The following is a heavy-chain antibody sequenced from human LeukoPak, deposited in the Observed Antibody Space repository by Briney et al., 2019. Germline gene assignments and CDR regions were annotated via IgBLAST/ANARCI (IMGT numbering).Heavy chain of an antibody. V-gene: IGHV3-21*01. Sequence: GGSLRLSCAASGFTFSSYSMDWVRQAPGKGLEWVSSISSSSSYIYYADSVKGRFTISRDNAKNSLYLQMNSLRAEDTAVYYCARDMRSSGYPDAFDIWGQGTMVTVSS. CDR1: GFTFSSYS. J-gene: IGHJ3*02. D-gene: IGHD3-22*01. CDR2: ISSSSSYI. CDR3: ARDMRSSGYPDAFDI.